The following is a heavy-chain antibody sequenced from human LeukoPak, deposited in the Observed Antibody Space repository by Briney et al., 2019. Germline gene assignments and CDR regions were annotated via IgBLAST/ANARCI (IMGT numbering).Heavy chain of an antibody. J-gene: IGHJ3*02. V-gene: IGHV3-30*04. CDR3: ARPTGYSYGGHDAFDI. CDR2: ISYDGINK. CDR1: GSTFSSNA. D-gene: IGHD5-18*01. Sequence: GRSLRLSCAASGSTFSSNAIHWVRQAPGKGLEWVAVISYDGINKYYADSVKGRFTISRDNSKNTLYVQMNNLRVEDTAVYYCARPTGYSYGGHDAFDIWGQGTMVTVSS.